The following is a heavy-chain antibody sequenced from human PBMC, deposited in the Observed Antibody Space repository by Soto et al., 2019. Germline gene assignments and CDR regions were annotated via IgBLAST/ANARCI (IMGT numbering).Heavy chain of an antibody. J-gene: IGHJ4*02. CDR3: AREHAAFDY. D-gene: IGHD2-15*01. CDR2: MSYDGTKE. CDR1: GFTLSTYG. Sequence: GGSLRLSCAASGFTLSTYGMHWVRQAPGKGLEWVAAMSYDGTKEYYADSVKGRFTISRDNAKNSLYLQMNSLRAEDTAVYYCAREHAAFDYWGQGTLVTVSS. V-gene: IGHV3-30*03.